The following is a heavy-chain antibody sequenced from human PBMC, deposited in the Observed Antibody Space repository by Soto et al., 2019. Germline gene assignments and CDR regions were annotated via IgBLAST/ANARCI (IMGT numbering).Heavy chain of an antibody. CDR1: GGSISSYY. D-gene: IGHD3-16*02. CDR2: IYYSGST. V-gene: IGHV4-59*01. CDR3: ARVTRDDYIWGSYRLDAFDI. J-gene: IGHJ3*02. Sequence: SETLSLTCTVSGGSISSYYWSWIRQPPGKGLEWIGYIYYSGSTNYNPSLKSRVTISVDTSKNQFSLKLSSVTAADTAVYYCARVTRDDYIWGSYRLDAFDIWGQGTMVTVS.